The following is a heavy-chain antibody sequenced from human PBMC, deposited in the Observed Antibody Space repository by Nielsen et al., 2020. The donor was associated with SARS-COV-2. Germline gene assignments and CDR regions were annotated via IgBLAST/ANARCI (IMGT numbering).Heavy chain of an antibody. J-gene: IGHJ4*02. Sequence: GGSLRLSCSPSGFTFSGYAMAWVRQAPGRGLEWVSGITSSSSRSFYAAFAEGRFTISRDNSKSMLYLEMNSLRGEDTGVYYCAKTSPHYDWFLESWGQGTQVAVSS. D-gene: IGHD3-9*01. CDR2: ITSSSSRS. V-gene: IGHV3-23*01. CDR1: GFTFSGYA. CDR3: AKTSPHYDWFLES.